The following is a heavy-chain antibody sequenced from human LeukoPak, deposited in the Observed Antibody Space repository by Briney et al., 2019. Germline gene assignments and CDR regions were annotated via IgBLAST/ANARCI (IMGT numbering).Heavy chain of an antibody. Sequence: SETLSLTCTVSGGSISSHYWSWIRQPPGKGLEWIGYIYYSGSTNYNPSLKSRVTISVDTSKNQFSLKLSSVTAADTAVYYCARVNRYCSSTSCYAPYYYYYMDVWGKGATVTVSS. D-gene: IGHD2-2*01. CDR2: IYYSGST. CDR3: ARVNRYCSSTSCYAPYYYYYMDV. V-gene: IGHV4-59*11. CDR1: GGSISSHY. J-gene: IGHJ6*03.